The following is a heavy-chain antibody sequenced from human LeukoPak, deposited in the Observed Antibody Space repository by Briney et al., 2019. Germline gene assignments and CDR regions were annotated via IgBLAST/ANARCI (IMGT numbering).Heavy chain of an antibody. CDR3: ARSSVGGGGNWFDP. J-gene: IGHJ5*02. V-gene: IGHV3-33*01. CDR1: GFTFSSYG. Sequence: GGSLRLSCAASGFTFSSYGMHWVRQAPGKGLEWVAGIWYDGSNKYYADSVKGRFTISRDNSKNTLYLQMNSLRAEDPAVYYCARSSVGGGGNWFDPWGQGTLVTVSS. D-gene: IGHD3-10*01. CDR2: IWYDGSNK.